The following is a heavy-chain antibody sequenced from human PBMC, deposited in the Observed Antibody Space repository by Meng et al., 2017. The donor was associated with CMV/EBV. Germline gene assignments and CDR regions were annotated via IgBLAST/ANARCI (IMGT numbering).Heavy chain of an antibody. V-gene: IGHV3-74*01. J-gene: IGHJ4*02. Sequence: GGSLRLSCAASGFTFDDYGMSWVRQAPEKGLVWVSRINSDGSSTNYADSVKGRFTISRDNAKNTLYLQMNSLRAEDTAVYYCARRQTSGSYGTFDHWGQGTLVTVSS. CDR3: ARRQTSGSYGTFDH. CDR2: INSDGSST. D-gene: IGHD1-26*01. CDR1: GFTFDDYG.